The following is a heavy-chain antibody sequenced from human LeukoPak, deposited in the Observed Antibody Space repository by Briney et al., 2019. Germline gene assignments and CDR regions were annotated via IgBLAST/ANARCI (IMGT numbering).Heavy chain of an antibody. D-gene: IGHD2-15*01. Sequence: PGGSLRLSRAASGFTFSDYYMAWIRQAPGKGLEWISYITSNSYSMYYADSVEGRFTISRDNAEGSVFLQMDGLRVEDTAVYYCATEVDRSFDHWGQGVLVTVSS. CDR1: GFTFSDYY. CDR3: ATEVDRSFDH. V-gene: IGHV3-11*01. CDR2: ITSNSYSM. J-gene: IGHJ4*02.